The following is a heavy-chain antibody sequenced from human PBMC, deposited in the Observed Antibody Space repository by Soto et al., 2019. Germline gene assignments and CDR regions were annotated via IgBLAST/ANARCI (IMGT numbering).Heavy chain of an antibody. D-gene: IGHD2-2*01. CDR3: ARVIPGVEAWSDP. CDR2: ISAYTDTP. Sequence: ASVKVSCKASGYTFTNFGVTWVRRAPGQGLEWMGWISAYTDTPNYAQKSQGRVTMTIDTSTSTAYMDLRSLTSDDTAVYYCARVIPGVEAWSDPWGQGTLVTVSS. V-gene: IGHV1-18*01. J-gene: IGHJ5*02. CDR1: GYTFTNFG.